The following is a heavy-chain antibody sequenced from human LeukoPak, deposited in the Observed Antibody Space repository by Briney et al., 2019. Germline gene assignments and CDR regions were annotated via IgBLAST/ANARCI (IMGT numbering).Heavy chain of an antibody. Sequence: GGSLRLSCAASGFTFSSYAMSWVRQAPGKGLEWVSAISGSGGSTYYADSVKGRFTISRDNSKNTLYLQMNSLRAEDTAVYHCAKDYSSYSSGWYRFWGQGTLVTVSS. CDR3: AKDYSSYSSGWYRF. D-gene: IGHD6-19*01. CDR1: GFTFSSYA. J-gene: IGHJ4*02. CDR2: ISGSGGST. V-gene: IGHV3-23*01.